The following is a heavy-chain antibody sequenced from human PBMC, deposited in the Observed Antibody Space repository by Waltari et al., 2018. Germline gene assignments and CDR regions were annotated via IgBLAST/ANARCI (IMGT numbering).Heavy chain of an antibody. J-gene: IGHJ5*02. CDR3: ARDRGRGLYLDT. CDR1: GDSITSTYC. D-gene: IGHD2-15*01. V-gene: IGHV4-4*02. Sequence: QLQLQESGPGLVKPSGTLSLTCAVSGDSITSTYCWSWVRQSPQKGMEWIGQVHYSGRTNYHPSFASRVTMSVDTSNKQFSLRVTSATAADTAVYYCARDRGRGLYLDTWGPGTLVTVSP. CDR2: VHYSGRT.